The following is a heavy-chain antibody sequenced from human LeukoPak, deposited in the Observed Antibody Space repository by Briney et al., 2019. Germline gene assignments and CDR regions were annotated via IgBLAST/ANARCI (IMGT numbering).Heavy chain of an antibody. CDR2: INPNSGGT. Sequence: ASVKVSCKASGYTFTGYYMHWVRQAPGQGLEWMGRINPNSGGTNYAQKFQGRVTMTRDTSISTAYMELSRLRSDDTAVHYCAREPHYYYYMDVWGKGTTVTVSS. V-gene: IGHV1-2*06. CDR3: AREPHYYYYMDV. CDR1: GYTFTGYY. J-gene: IGHJ6*03.